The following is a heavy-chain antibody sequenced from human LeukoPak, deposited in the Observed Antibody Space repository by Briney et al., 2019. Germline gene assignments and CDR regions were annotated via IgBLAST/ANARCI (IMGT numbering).Heavy chain of an antibody. V-gene: IGHV3-21*01. J-gene: IGHJ4*02. D-gene: IGHD2-2*01. CDR1: GFTFSSYS. CDR3: ARDPGYCSSTSCFFDY. CDR2: ISSSSSYI. Sequence: AGGSLRLSCAASGFTFSSYSMNWVRQAPGKGLEWVSSISSSSSYIYYADSVKGRFTISRDNAKNSLYLQMNSLRAEDTAVYYCARDPGYCSSTSCFFDYWGQGTLVTVSS.